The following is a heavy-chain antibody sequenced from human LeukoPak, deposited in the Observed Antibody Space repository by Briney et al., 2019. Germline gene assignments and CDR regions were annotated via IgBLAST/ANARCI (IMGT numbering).Heavy chain of an antibody. CDR2: IIPIFGTA. CDR3: ASSVSEGELHH. CDR1: GGTFSSYA. Sequence: SVKVSCKASGGTFSSYAISWVRQAPGQGLEWMGGIIPIFGTANYAQKFQGRVTITADESTSTAYMELSSLRSEDTAVCYCASSVSEGELHHWGQGTLVTVSS. V-gene: IGHV1-69*13. J-gene: IGHJ5*02. D-gene: IGHD1-26*01.